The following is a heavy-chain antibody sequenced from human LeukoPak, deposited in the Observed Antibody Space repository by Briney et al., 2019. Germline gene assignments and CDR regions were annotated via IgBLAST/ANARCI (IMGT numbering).Heavy chain of an antibody. CDR3: AHCGNTKCESTLDY. J-gene: IGHJ4*02. CDR1: GFTFSKYW. D-gene: IGHD2-21*01. Sequence: GGSLRLSCAASGFTFSKYWMSWVRQAPGKGLEWVANIKQDGSEKYYVDSVKGRFTISRDNAKSSLYLQMNSLRAEDTAIYYCAHCGNTKCESTLDYWGQGSLVTVSS. CDR2: IKQDGSEK. V-gene: IGHV3-7*01.